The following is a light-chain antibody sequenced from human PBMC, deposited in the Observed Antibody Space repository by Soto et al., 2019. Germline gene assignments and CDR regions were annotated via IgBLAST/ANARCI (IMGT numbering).Light chain of an antibody. J-gene: IGKJ5*01. CDR1: QSISSY. Sequence: DIQMTQSPSSLSASVGDRVTITCRASQSISSYLNWYQQKPGKAPKLLIYKASTLKSGVPSRFSGSGSGTDFTLTISRLEPEDFAVYYCQQYGSSPPITFGQGTRLEIK. CDR2: KAS. V-gene: IGKV1-39*01. CDR3: QQYGSSPPIT.